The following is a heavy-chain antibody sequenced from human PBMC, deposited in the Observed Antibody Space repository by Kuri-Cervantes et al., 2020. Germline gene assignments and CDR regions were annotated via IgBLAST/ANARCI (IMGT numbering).Heavy chain of an antibody. CDR3: AREVPLFGSGSYLDY. CDR1: GFTFSAYY. J-gene: IGHJ4*02. CDR2: ISSSGSSI. V-gene: IGHV3-11*04. Sequence: GGSLRLSCAASGFTFSAYYMSWIRQAPGKGLEWVSYISSSGSSIYYAASVKGRFTISRDNSKNTLYLQMNSLRAEDTAVYYCAREVPLFGSGSYLDYWGQGTMVTVSS. D-gene: IGHD3-10*01.